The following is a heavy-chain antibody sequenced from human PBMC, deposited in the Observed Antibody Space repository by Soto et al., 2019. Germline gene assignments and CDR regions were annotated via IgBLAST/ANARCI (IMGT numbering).Heavy chain of an antibody. CDR3: ARSPVEIVATSLYWFDS. CDR1: GFTFSSYS. D-gene: IGHD5-12*01. V-gene: IGHV3-21*01. Sequence: EVQLVESGGGLVKPGGSLRLSCAASGFTFSSYSMNWVRQAPGKGLEWVSSISSSSTYIYFADSVKGRFTISRDNAKNSPYLQMNSLRVEDTAVYYCARSPVEIVATSLYWFDSWGQATLVTVSS. CDR2: ISSSSTYI. J-gene: IGHJ5*01.